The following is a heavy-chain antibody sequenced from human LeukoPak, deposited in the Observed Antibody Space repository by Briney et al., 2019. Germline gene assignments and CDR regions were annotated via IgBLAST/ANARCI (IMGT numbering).Heavy chain of an antibody. V-gene: IGHV4-4*07. CDR1: GGSISSYY. J-gene: IGHJ6*03. CDR2: IYTSGST. D-gene: IGHD3-3*01. Sequence: SETLSLTCTVSGGSISSYYWSWIRRPAGKGLEWIGRIYTSGSTNYNPSLKSRVTMSVDTSKNQFSLKLSSVTAADTAVYYCARDYDFWSGSSYYYYYMDVWGKGTTVTVSS. CDR3: ARDYDFWSGSSYYYYYMDV.